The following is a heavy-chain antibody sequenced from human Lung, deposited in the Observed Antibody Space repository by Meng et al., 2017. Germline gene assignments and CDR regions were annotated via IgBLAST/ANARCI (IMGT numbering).Heavy chain of an antibody. V-gene: IGHV3-23*01. D-gene: IGHD7-27*01. CDR1: GFTFSRYA. J-gene: IGHJ4*02. CDR3: AKKGWLYWGSGDDY. Sequence: EVTQLESGGGLVQPGGSLSFSCAASGFTFSRYAMSWVRQAPGKGLEWVSAISGSGSSPYYADSVKGRFTISRDNSKNTLYLQMNSLRAEDTAVYYCAKKGWLYWGSGDDYWGQGTLVTVSS. CDR2: ISGSGSSP.